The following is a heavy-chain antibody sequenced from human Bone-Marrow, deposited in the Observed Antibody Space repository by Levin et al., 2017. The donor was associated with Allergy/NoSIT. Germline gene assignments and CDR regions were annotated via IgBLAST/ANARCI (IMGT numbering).Heavy chain of an antibody. V-gene: IGHV3-30*03. J-gene: IGHJ5*02. Sequence: PGESLKISCAASGFTFSSYGMHWVRQAPGKGLEWVAVISYDGSNKYYADSVKGRFTISRDNSKNTLYLQMNSLRAEDTAVYYCATRLGELSLDQNWFDPWGQGTLVTVSS. D-gene: IGHD3-16*02. CDR3: ATRLGELSLDQNWFDP. CDR1: GFTFSSYG. CDR2: ISYDGSNK.